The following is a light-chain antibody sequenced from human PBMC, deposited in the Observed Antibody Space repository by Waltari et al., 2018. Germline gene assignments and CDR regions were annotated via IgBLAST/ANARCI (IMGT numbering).Light chain of an antibody. Sequence: QSALTQPPSVSGAPGQRVTIPCTGSSSNIGAGYDVNWYQHLPGTAPKPLIFLGCNRPSGFRALFSGSKSCTSASLASTGLQAEDESDYYCQSYDSSLSGAVFGGGTKVSGL. CDR2: LGC. CDR3: QSYDSSLSGAV. V-gene: IGLV1-40*01. CDR1: SSNIGAGYD. J-gene: IGLJ3*02.